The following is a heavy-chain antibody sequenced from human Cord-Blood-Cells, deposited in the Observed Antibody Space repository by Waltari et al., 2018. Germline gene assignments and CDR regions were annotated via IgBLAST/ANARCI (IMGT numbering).Heavy chain of an antibody. CDR3: ARNYDILTGYYNWFDP. V-gene: IGHV1-2*06. J-gene: IGHJ5*02. CDR1: GYTFTGYY. CDR2: INPNSGGT. Sequence: QVQLVQSGAEVKKPGASVKVSCKASGYTFTGYYMHWVRQAPGQGLEWMGRINPNSGGTNYAQKFQGRVTMTRDTSSSTAYMELSRLRSDDTAVYYCARNYDILTGYYNWFDPWGQGTLVTVSS. D-gene: IGHD3-9*01.